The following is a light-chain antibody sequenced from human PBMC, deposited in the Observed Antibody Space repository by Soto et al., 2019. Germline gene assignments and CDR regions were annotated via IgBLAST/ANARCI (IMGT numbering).Light chain of an antibody. V-gene: IGKV3-15*01. Sequence: EIVMTQSPATLSVSPGERATLSCRASQSVSSNLAWYQQKPGQAPRLLIYGASTRATGIPARFSGSVSGTEFTLTNSSLQSEDFAVYYWQQYNNWPWTFGQGTKEEI. J-gene: IGKJ1*01. CDR3: QQYNNWPWT. CDR2: GAS. CDR1: QSVSSN.